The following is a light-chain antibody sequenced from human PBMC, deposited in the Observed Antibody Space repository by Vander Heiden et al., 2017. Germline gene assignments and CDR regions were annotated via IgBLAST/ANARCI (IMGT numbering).Light chain of an antibody. CDR1: QSISSY. Sequence: DIQLTQSPSTLSSSLGDRATLTCRASQSISSYLHWYQQKPGKAPKLLIYAASSLQGGIRSRFSRTGSGTDFTLTISSLQPEDLAAYCWQQSYSTPLTFGQGTKLEIK. CDR3: QQSYSTPLT. CDR2: AAS. V-gene: IGKV1-39*01. J-gene: IGKJ2*01.